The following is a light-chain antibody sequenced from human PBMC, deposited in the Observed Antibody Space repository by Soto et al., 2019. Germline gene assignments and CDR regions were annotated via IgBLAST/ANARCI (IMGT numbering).Light chain of an antibody. CDR2: DAS. V-gene: IGKV1-33*01. Sequence: DIQMNQSPSSQSASVGDRVTITCQASQDIRHSLTWYQQRPGETPKLLIYDASNLETGVPSRFSGSGSGTLFTLTISSLQTEDVGTYYCQQYEDVPLTFGQGTRL. CDR1: QDIRHS. CDR3: QQYEDVPLT. J-gene: IGKJ5*01.